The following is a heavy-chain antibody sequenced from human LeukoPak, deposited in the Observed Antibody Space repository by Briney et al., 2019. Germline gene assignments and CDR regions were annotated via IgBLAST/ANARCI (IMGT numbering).Heavy chain of an antibody. D-gene: IGHD2-2*02. CDR2: IIPIFGTA. V-gene: IGHV1-69*13. Sequence: ASVKVSCKASGGTFSSYAISWVRQAPGQGLEWMGGIIPIFGTANYAQKFQGRVTITADESTSTAYMELSSLRSEDTAVYYCASLLGYCSSTSCYTGLDYWGQGTLVTVSS. CDR3: ASLLGYCSSTSCYTGLDY. J-gene: IGHJ4*02. CDR1: GGTFSSYA.